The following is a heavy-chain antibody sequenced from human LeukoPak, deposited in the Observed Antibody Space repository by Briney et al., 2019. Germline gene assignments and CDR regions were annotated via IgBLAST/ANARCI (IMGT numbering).Heavy chain of an antibody. CDR1: GFTFSSYE. CDR3: ARGIYPLDY. Sequence: PGGSLRLSCAASGFTFSSYEMNWVRQAPGKGLEWVSYISSSGSITYYADSVKGRLTISRDNAKNSLYLQMNSLRAEDTAAYYCARGIYPLDYWGQGTLVTVSS. D-gene: IGHD5/OR15-5a*01. V-gene: IGHV3-48*03. CDR2: ISSSGSIT. J-gene: IGHJ4*02.